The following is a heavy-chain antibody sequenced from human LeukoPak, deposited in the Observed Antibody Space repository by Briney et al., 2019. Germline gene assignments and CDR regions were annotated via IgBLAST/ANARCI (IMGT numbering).Heavy chain of an antibody. Sequence: PSETLSLTCAVYGGSFSGYYWSWIRQPPGKGLEWIGEINHSGSTNYNPSLKSRVTISVDTSKNQFSLRLKSVTAADTAVYYCARGQGYYDSSGYYYFDHWGQGTLVTVSS. D-gene: IGHD3-22*01. J-gene: IGHJ4*02. CDR3: ARGQGYYDSSGYYYFDH. V-gene: IGHV4-34*01. CDR2: INHSGST. CDR1: GGSFSGYY.